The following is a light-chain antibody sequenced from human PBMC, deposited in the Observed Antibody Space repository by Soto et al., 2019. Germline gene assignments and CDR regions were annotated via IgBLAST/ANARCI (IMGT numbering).Light chain of an antibody. CDR1: QSISSW. CDR2: KAP. CDR3: QQYNSYPWT. J-gene: IGKJ1*01. V-gene: IGKV1-5*03. Sequence: DIQMTQSPSTLSASVGDRVTITCRASQSISSWLAWYQQKPGKAPKLLIYKAPSLESGVPSRFSGSGSGTEFALTISSLQPDDFANYYCQQYNSYPWTFGQGTKVEIK.